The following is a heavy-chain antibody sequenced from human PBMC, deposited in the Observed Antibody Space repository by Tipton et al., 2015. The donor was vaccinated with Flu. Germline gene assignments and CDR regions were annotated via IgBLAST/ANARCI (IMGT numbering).Heavy chain of an antibody. V-gene: IGHV3-7*01. CDR3: AREMAYDSLAYYYNHFDY. J-gene: IGHJ4*02. D-gene: IGHD3-22*01. CDR1: GFTFSNFW. CDR2: INHDGSEI. Sequence: QLVQSGGGLVQPGGSLRLSCAASGFTFSNFWMSWVRQAPGKGLEWVATINHDGSEIYYVDSVKGRFTISRDKAKNSMYLQMSSLGLADTAVYYCAREMAYDSLAYYYNHFDYWGQGTLVTVSS.